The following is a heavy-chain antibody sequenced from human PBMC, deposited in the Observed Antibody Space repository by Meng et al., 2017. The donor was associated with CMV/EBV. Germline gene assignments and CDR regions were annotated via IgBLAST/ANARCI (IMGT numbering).Heavy chain of an antibody. CDR1: GFTFDDYG. CDR3: ARAVPAAIGKSWFDP. CDR2: INWNGGST. V-gene: IGHV3-20*04. D-gene: IGHD2-2*01. Sequence: GESLKISCAASGFTFDDYGMSWVRQAPRKGPEWVSGINWNGGSTGYADSVKGRFTISRDNAKNSLYLQMNSLRAEDTALYYCARAVPAAIGKSWFDPWGQGTLVTVSS. J-gene: IGHJ5*02.